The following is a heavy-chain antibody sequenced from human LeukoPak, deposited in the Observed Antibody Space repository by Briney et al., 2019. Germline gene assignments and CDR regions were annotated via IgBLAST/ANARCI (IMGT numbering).Heavy chain of an antibody. D-gene: IGHD2-15*01. CDR2: IYYSGST. CDR3: ARGRDVAPGAFDI. Sequence: SETLSLTCTVSGGSISSYYWSWIRQPPGKGLEWIGYIYYSGSTNYNPSLKSRVTISVDTSKNQFSLKLSSVTAADTAVYYCARGRDVAPGAFDIWGQGTMVTVSS. J-gene: IGHJ3*02. V-gene: IGHV4-59*12. CDR1: GGSISSYY.